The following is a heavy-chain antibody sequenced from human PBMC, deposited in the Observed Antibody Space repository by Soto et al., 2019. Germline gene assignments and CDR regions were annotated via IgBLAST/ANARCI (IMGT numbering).Heavy chain of an antibody. D-gene: IGHD2-8*01. J-gene: IGHJ4*02. CDR1: GGSISSGDYY. Sequence: KPSETLSLTCTVSGGSISSGDYYWSWIRQPPGKGLEWIGYIYYSGSTYYNPSLKSRVTISVDTSKNQFSLKLSSVTAADTAVYYCARDSYCTNGVCSFDYWGQGTLVTVSS. CDR3: ARDSYCTNGVCSFDY. CDR2: IYYSGST. V-gene: IGHV4-30-4*01.